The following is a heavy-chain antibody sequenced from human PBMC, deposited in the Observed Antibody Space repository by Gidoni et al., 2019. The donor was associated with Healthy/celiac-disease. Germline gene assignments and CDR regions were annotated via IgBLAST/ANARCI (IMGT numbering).Heavy chain of an antibody. CDR1: GGSISSSTW. D-gene: IGHD6-6*01. Sequence: QVQLQESGPGLVKPSGTLSLTCAASGGSISSSTWWSWVRQPPGKGLEWIGEIYHSGSTNYNPSLKSRVTISADKSKNQFSLKLSSVTAADTAVYYCARVPIAARMIDYWGQGTLVTVSS. CDR2: IYHSGST. J-gene: IGHJ4*02. V-gene: IGHV4-4*02. CDR3: ARVPIAARMIDY.